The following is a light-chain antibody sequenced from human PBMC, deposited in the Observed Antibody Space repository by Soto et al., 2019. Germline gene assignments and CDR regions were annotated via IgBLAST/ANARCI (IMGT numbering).Light chain of an antibody. V-gene: IGKV3-11*01. CDR1: QSVGRF. CDR2: DAS. J-gene: IGKJ4*01. Sequence: EIVLTQSPVTLSLSPGERATLSCRASQSVGRFLAWYQQKPGQAPRLLIYDASNRATGIPARFSGSGSGTDFTLTISSLEPEDFAMYYCQHRGNWPLTFGGGTKVEIK. CDR3: QHRGNWPLT.